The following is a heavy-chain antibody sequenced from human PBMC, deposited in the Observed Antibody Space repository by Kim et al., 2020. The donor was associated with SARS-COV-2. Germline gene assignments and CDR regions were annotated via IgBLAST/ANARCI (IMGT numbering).Heavy chain of an antibody. CDR2: IYPGDSDT. V-gene: IGHV5-51*01. Sequence: GESLKISCKGSGYSFTSYWIGWVRQMPGKGLEWMGVIYPGDSDTRYSPSFQGQVTISADKSISTAYLQWSSLKASDTAMYYCARIYTSSSGHYYYYMDVWGKGSTVTVSS. CDR1: GYSFTSYW. CDR3: ARIYTSSSGHYYYYMDV. J-gene: IGHJ6*03. D-gene: IGHD6-6*01.